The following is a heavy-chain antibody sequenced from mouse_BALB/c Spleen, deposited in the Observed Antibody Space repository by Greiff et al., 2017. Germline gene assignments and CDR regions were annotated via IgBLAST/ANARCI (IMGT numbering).Heavy chain of an antibody. CDR1: GYTFTDYY. V-gene: IGHV1-77*01. CDR2: IYPGSGNT. Sequence: VQLQQSGAELARPGASVKLSCKASGYTFTDYYINWVKQRTGQGLEWIGEIYPGSGNTYYNEKFKGKATLTADKSSSTAYMQLSSLTSEDSAVYFCARKRGGSSYWFAYWGQGTLVTVS. CDR3: ARKRGGSSYWFAY. D-gene: IGHD1-1*01. J-gene: IGHJ3*01.